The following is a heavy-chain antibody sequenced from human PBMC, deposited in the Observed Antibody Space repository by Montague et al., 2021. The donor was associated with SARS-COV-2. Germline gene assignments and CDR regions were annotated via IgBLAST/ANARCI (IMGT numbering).Heavy chain of an antibody. J-gene: IGHJ4*02. CDR2: ISARGDNT. D-gene: IGHD1-26*01. CDR1: GFTFSNFA. V-gene: IGHV3-23*01. Sequence: SLRLSCAASGFTFSNFAVAWVRQAPGKGLEWVSSISARGDNTYYADSVMGRFTISRDSSKNTLYLQMNSLRGDDTATYYCARGQYLIDFWGQGSLVTVSS. CDR3: ARGQYLIDF.